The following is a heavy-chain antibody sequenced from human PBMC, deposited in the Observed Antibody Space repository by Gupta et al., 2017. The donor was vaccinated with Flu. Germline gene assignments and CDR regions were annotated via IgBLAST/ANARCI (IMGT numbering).Heavy chain of an antibody. Sequence: APGKGLEWVAVISYDGSNKYYADSVKGRFTISRDNSKNTLYLQMNSLRAEDTAVYYCARGPELGYCSSTSCYRSYNWFDPWGQGTLVTVSS. CDR2: ISYDGSNK. J-gene: IGHJ5*02. V-gene: IGHV3-30-3*01. D-gene: IGHD2-2*02. CDR3: ARGPELGYCSSTSCYRSYNWFDP.